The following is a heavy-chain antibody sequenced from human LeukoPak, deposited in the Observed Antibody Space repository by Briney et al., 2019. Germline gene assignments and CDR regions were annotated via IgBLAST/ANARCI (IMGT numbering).Heavy chain of an antibody. CDR2: ISWNSGSI. J-gene: IGHJ6*02. CDR1: GFTFDDYA. Sequence: PGRSLRLSCAASGFTFDDYAMHWVRQAPGKGLEWVSGISWNSGSIGYADSGKGRFTISRDNAKNSLYLQMNSLRAEDTALYYCAKDIGYGSTLGYYYGMDVWGQGTTVTVSS. CDR3: AKDIGYGSTLGYYYGMDV. V-gene: IGHV3-9*01. D-gene: IGHD3-10*01.